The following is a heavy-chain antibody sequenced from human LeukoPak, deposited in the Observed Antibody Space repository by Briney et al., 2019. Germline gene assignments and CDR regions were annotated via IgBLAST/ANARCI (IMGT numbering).Heavy chain of an antibody. D-gene: IGHD2-21*02. CDR3: AAHIVVVTANDAFDI. CDR2: ISAYNGNT. Sequence: ASVKVSCKASGYTFTSYGISWVRQAPGQGLEWMGWISAYNGNTNYAQKLQGRVTMTRDTSISTAYMELSRLRSDDTAVYYCAAHIVVVTANDAFDIWGQGTMVTVSS. V-gene: IGHV1-18*01. J-gene: IGHJ3*02. CDR1: GYTFTSYG.